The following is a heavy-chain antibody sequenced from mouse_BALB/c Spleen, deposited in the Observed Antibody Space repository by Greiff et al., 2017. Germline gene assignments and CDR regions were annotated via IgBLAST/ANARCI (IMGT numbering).Heavy chain of an antibody. J-gene: IGHJ4*01. CDR2: IDPSDSYT. D-gene: IGHD2-12*01. Sequence: QVQLQQPGAELVKPGASVKMSCKASGYTFTSYWMHWVKQRPGQGLEWIGVIDPSDSYTSYNQKFKGKATLTVDTSSSTAYMQLSSLTSEDSAVYYCTRGERRPAMDYWGQGTSVTVSA. CDR1: GYTFTSYW. V-gene: IGHV1S127*01. CDR3: TRGERRPAMDY.